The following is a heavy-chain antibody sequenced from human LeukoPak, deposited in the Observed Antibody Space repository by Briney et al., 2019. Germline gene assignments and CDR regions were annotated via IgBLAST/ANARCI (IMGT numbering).Heavy chain of an antibody. CDR2: ISWNSGSI. V-gene: IGHV3-9*01. J-gene: IGHJ4*02. Sequence: SGGSLRLSCTASGFTFDDYAMHWVRQAPGKGLEWVSGISWNSGSIGYADSVKGRFTISRDNAKNSLYLQMNSLRPEDTALYYCAKGLTMTIVRGVIMEWGQGTLVTVSS. D-gene: IGHD3-10*01. CDR1: GFTFDDYA. CDR3: AKGLTMTIVRGVIME.